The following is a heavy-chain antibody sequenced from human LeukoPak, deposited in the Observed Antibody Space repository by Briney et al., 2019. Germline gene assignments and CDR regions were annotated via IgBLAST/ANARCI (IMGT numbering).Heavy chain of an antibody. J-gene: IGHJ6*03. V-gene: IGHV4-38-2*02. CDR2: IYHSGST. CDR1: GYSISSGYY. D-gene: IGHD1-26*01. Sequence: SETLSLTCTVSGYSISSGYYWGWIRQPPGKGLEWIGSIYHSGSTNYNPSLKSRVTISVDTSKNQFSLKLSSVTAADTAVYYCARVGAPGVYYYYYYMDVWGKGTTVAISS. CDR3: ARVGAPGVYYYYYYMDV.